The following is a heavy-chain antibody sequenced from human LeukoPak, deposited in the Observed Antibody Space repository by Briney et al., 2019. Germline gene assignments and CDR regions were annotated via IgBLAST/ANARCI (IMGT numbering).Heavy chain of an antibody. J-gene: IGHJ4*02. CDR2: IKQDGSEK. V-gene: IGHV3-7*01. CDR1: GFTFSDYY. CDR3: ARDRATASGYFDY. D-gene: IGHD5-12*01. Sequence: GGSLRLSCAASGFTFSDYYMSWVRQAPGKGLEWVANIKQDGSEKYYVDSVKGRFTISRDNAKKSLYLQMNSLRAEDTAVYYCARDRATASGYFDYWGQGTLVTVSS.